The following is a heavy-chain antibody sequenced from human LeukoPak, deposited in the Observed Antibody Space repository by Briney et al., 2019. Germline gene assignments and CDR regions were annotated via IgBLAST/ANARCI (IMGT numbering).Heavy chain of an antibody. CDR2: ISGSGGST. Sequence: HPGGSLRLSCAASGFTFSSYAMSWVRQAPGKGLEWVSTISGSGGSTYYAHSVKARFTFSRDKPKNTPYLQVNSLRAEDTDIYYCAKEGEYDFWSGHYNWFDLWGQGTLVTVSS. D-gene: IGHD3-3*01. V-gene: IGHV3-23*01. CDR3: AKEGEYDFWSGHYNWFDL. CDR1: GFTFSSYA. J-gene: IGHJ5*02.